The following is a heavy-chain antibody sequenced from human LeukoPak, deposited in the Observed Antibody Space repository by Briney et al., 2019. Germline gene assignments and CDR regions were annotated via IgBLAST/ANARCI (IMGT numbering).Heavy chain of an antibody. CDR2: IYPGDSDT. CDR1: GYSFTSYW. D-gene: IGHD3-22*01. J-gene: IGHJ4*02. CDR3: ARLVDYYDSSGYYLRN. Sequence: GESLKISCKGSGYSFTSYWIGWVRQMPGKGLEWMGIIYPGDSDTRYSPSFQGQVTISADKSISTAYLQWSSLKASDTAMYYCARLVDYYDSSGYYLRNRGQGTLVTVSS. V-gene: IGHV5-51*01.